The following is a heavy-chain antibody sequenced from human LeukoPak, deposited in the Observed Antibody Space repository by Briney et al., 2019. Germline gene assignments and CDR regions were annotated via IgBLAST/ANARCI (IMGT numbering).Heavy chain of an antibody. CDR1: GGSISSHY. CDR2: ICYSGST. J-gene: IGHJ5*02. CDR3: ARGHCSSTSCYRNWFDP. V-gene: IGHV4-59*11. D-gene: IGHD2-2*01. Sequence: PSETLSLTCTVSGGSISSHYWSWIRQPPGMGLEWIGYICYSGSTNYNPSLNSRVTISVGTSKNQFSLKLTSMTAADTAVYYCARGHCSSTSCYRNWFDPWGQGTLVTVSS.